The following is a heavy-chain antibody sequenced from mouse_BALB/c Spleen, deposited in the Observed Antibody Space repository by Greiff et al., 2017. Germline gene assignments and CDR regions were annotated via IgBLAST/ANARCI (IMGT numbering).Heavy chain of an antibody. J-gene: IGHJ2*01. V-gene: IGHV5-9-4*01. CDR2: ISSGGSYT. Sequence: EVQLVESGGGLVKPGGSLKLSCAASGFTFSSYAMSWVRQSPEKRLEWVAEISSGGSYTYYPDTVTGRFTISRDNAKNTLYLEMSSLRSEDTAMYYCARDYYGSRRGNYFDYWGQGTTLTVSS. CDR1: GFTFSSYA. D-gene: IGHD1-1*01. CDR3: ARDYYGSRRGNYFDY.